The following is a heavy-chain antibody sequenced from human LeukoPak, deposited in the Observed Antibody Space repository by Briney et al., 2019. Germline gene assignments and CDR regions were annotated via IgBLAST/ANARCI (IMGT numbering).Heavy chain of an antibody. Sequence: SETLSLTCTVYGGSFSGYYSSRIRQPPGKGLEWIGEINHSGSTNYNPSLKSRVTISVDTSKNQFSLKLSSVTAADTAVYYCARGVAVAGAYYFDYWGQGTLVTVSS. V-gene: IGHV4-34*01. CDR2: INHSGST. J-gene: IGHJ4*02. D-gene: IGHD6-19*01. CDR3: ARGVAVAGAYYFDY. CDR1: GGSFSGYY.